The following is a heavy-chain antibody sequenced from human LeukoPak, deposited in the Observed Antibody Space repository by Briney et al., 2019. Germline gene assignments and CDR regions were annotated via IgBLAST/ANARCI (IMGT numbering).Heavy chain of an antibody. J-gene: IGHJ6*02. CDR1: GGSFSGYY. Sequence: SETLSLTCAVYGGSFSGYYWSWIRQPPGKGLEWIGEINHSGSTNYNPSLKSRVTISVDTSKNQFSLKLSSVTAADTAVYYCARESPRNYYGMDVWAKGPRSPSP. CDR2: INHSGST. V-gene: IGHV4-34*01. CDR3: ARESPRNYYGMDV.